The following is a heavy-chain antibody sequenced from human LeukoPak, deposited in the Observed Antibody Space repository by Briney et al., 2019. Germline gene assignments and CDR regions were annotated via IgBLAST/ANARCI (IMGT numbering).Heavy chain of an antibody. CDR2: ISGSGGST. CDR3: AKDQEYYYDSSGYDY. V-gene: IGHV3-23*01. J-gene: IGHJ4*02. D-gene: IGHD3-22*01. Sequence: GGSLRLSCAASGFTFSSYAMSWVRQAPGQGLEWVSAISGSGGSTYYADSVKGRFTISRDNSKNTLYLQMNSLRAEDTAVYYCAKDQEYYYDSSGYDYWGQGTLVTVSS. CDR1: GFTFSSYA.